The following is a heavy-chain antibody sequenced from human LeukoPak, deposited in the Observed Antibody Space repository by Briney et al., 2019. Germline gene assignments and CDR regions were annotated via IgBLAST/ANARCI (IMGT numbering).Heavy chain of an antibody. CDR3: AKYQGYYYDSSGYYYGELGYFDY. CDR2: ISGSGGST. V-gene: IGHV3-23*01. Sequence: GGSLRLSCVASGFTFSSYAMSWVGQAPGKGLEWVSAISGSGGSTYYADSVKGRFSISRDNSKNTLYLQMNSLRAEDTAVYYCAKYQGYYYDSSGYYYGELGYFDYWGQGTLVTVSS. J-gene: IGHJ4*02. D-gene: IGHD3-22*01. CDR1: GFTFSSYA.